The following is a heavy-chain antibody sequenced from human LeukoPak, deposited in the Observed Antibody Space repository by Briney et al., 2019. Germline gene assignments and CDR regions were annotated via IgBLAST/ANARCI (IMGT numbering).Heavy chain of an antibody. V-gene: IGHV4-39*01. D-gene: IGHD6-6*01. CDR3: ARQIHSSSSVDDAFDI. CDR1: GGSISSSSYY. J-gene: IGHJ3*02. CDR2: IYYSGST. Sequence: PSETLSLTCTVSGGSISSSSYYWGWIRQPPGKWLEWIGSIYYSGSTYYNPSLKSRVTISVDTSKNQFSLKLSSVIAADTAVYYCARQIHSSSSVDDAFDIWGQGTMVTVSS.